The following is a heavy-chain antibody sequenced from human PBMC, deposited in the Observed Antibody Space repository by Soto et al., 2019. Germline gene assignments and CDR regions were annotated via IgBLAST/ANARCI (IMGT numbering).Heavy chain of an antibody. J-gene: IGHJ5*02. CDR2: IFYSGNT. Sequence: PSETLSLTFSVSGGSIGSITDYWGWIRQPPGKGLEWIGNIFYSGNTNYRTSLRSRVTMSVDTSKNQFSLKLSSVTAADTALYYCVRYVYRYDFSGLHXWGRGSLVTVSX. D-gene: IGHD5-18*01. CDR1: GGSIGSITDY. V-gene: IGHV4-39*01. CDR3: VRYVYRYDFSGLHX.